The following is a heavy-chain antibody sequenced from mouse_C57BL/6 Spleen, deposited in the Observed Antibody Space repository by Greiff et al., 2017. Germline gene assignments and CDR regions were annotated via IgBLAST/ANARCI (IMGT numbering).Heavy chain of an antibody. Sequence: VHVKQSGAELVKPGASVKLSCTASGFNIKDYYMHWVKQRTEQGLEWIGRIDPEDGETKYAPKFQGKATITADTSSNTAYLQLSSLTSEDTAVYYCARGYYGNYDAMDYWGQGTSVTVSS. J-gene: IGHJ4*01. CDR1: GFNIKDYY. V-gene: IGHV14-2*01. CDR2: IDPEDGET. CDR3: ARGYYGNYDAMDY. D-gene: IGHD2-1*01.